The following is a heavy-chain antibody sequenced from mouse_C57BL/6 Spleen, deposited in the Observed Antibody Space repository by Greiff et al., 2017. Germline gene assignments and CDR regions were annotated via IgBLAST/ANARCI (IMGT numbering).Heavy chain of an antibody. Sequence: QVQLKESGPELVKPGASVKISCKASGYAFSSSWMNWVKQRPGKGLEWIGRIYPGDGDTNYNGKFKGKATLTADKSSSTAYMQLSSLTSEDSAVYFCARGDYGSSCDYWGKGTTHTVS. CDR1: GYAFSSSW. CDR3: ARGDYGSSCDY. D-gene: IGHD1-1*01. CDR2: IYPGDGDT. J-gene: IGHJ2*01. V-gene: IGHV1-82*01.